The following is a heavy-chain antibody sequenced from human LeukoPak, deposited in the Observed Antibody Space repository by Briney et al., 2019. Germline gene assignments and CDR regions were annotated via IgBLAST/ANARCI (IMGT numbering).Heavy chain of an antibody. Sequence: GSLRLSCVASGFTFSNYAMSWVRQPPGKGLEWIGEIYHSGSTNYNPSLKSRVTISVDKSKNQFSLKLSSLTAADTAVYYCARWDYDISTGHRYFDYWGQGTLVIVSS. CDR1: GFTFSNYAM. D-gene: IGHD3-9*01. J-gene: IGHJ4*02. CDR3: ARWDYDISTGHRYFDY. V-gene: IGHV4-4*02. CDR2: IYHSGST.